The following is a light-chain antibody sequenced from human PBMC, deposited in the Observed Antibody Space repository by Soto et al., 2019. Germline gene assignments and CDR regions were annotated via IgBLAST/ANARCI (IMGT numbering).Light chain of an antibody. CDR2: GAS. Sequence: EVVSTQSPGTLSLSPGERATLSCRASQSVSNNYLAWYKQKPGQAPRFLIYGASTRATGIPARVRGSGSGTEFTLTIDSLQSEDFAVYYCQQYNDWPPAFGGGTKVDI. CDR3: QQYNDWPPA. V-gene: IGKV3-15*01. CDR1: QSVSNN. J-gene: IGKJ4*01.